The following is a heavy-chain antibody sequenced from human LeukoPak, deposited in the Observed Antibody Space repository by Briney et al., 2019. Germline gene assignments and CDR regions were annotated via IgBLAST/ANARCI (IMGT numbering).Heavy chain of an antibody. Sequence: SETLSLTCTVSGDSISSGDYYWSWIRQPPGKGPEWIGEINHSGSTNYNPSLKSRVTISVDTSKNQFSLKLSSVTAADTAVYYCARGKVLYSGSIRYNWFDPWGQGTLVTVSS. CDR3: ARGKVLYSGSIRYNWFDP. V-gene: IGHV4-39*07. CDR2: INHSGST. D-gene: IGHD5-12*01. J-gene: IGHJ5*02. CDR1: GDSISSGDYY.